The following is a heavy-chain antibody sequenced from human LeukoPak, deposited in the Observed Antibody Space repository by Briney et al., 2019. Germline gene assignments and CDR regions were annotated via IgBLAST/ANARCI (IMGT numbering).Heavy chain of an antibody. CDR1: GGSISSGDYY. CDR3: ANSSHYYYDSSGYPAPFDY. V-gene: IGHV4-30-4*08. Sequence: SETLSLTCTVSGGSISSGDYYWSWIRQHPGKGLEWIGYIYYSGSTYYNPSLKSRVTISVDTSKNQFSLKLSSVTAADTAVYYCANSSHYYYDSSGYPAPFDYWGQGTLVTVSS. J-gene: IGHJ4*02. D-gene: IGHD3-22*01. CDR2: IYYSGST.